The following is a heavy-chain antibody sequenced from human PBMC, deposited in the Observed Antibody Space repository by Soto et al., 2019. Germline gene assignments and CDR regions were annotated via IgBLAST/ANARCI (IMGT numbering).Heavy chain of an antibody. CDR1: GFTFSSYS. CDR3: ARSNGRSGNGAFDI. J-gene: IGHJ3*02. CDR2: ISTSGRYI. D-gene: IGHD6-25*01. Sequence: GGSLRLSCAASGFTFSSYSMNWVRQAPGKGLEWVSSISTSGRYISYGDSVKGRFIISRDNAENSLDLQMNSLTADDTAVYHCARSNGRSGNGAFDIWGQGTMVTVSS. V-gene: IGHV3-21*01.